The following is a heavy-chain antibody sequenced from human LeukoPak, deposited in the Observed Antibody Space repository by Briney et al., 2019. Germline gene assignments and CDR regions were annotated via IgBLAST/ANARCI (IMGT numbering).Heavy chain of an antibody. V-gene: IGHV4-4*09. D-gene: IGHD6-13*01. J-gene: IGHJ2*01. CDR3: ARHHGSWTDWYFDL. Sequence: SETLSLTCTVSGGSIRSQFWSWIRQPPGKGLEWIGYVYSSERVDYNPSLKSRVTVSVDTFKSEFSLSLTSVTAADTAVYYCARHHGSWTDWYFDLCGRGTLVIVSS. CDR2: VYSSERV. CDR1: GGSIRSQF.